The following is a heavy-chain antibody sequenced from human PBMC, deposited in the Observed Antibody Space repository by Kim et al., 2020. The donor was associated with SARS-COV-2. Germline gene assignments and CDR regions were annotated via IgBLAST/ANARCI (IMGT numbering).Heavy chain of an antibody. CDR3: ARAQTYYDLWSSYYPSTVYGMGV. V-gene: IGHV4-31*03. CDR2: IYYSGST. J-gene: IGHJ6*04. Sequence: SETLSLTCTVSGGSISSGGYYWSWIRQHPGKGLEWIGYIYYSGSTSYNPSLKSRVTISVDTSKNQFSLKLRSVTAADTSLYYCARAQTYYDLWSSYYPSTVYGMGVGGKGTRVTVTS. D-gene: IGHD3-3*01. CDR1: GGSISSGGYY.